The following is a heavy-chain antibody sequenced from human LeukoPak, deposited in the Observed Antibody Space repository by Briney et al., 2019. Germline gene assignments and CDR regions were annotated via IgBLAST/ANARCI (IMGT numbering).Heavy chain of an antibody. CDR3: ARGRYSGSYLIDY. V-gene: IGHV3-7*01. D-gene: IGHD1-26*01. Sequence: PGGSLRLSCAASGLTFSSYWMSWVRQAPGKGLEWVANIKQDGSEKYYVDSVKGRFTISRDNAKNSLYLQMNSLRAEDTAVYYCARGRYSGSYLIDYWAREPWSPSPQ. J-gene: IGHJ4*02. CDR2: IKQDGSEK. CDR1: GLTFSSYW.